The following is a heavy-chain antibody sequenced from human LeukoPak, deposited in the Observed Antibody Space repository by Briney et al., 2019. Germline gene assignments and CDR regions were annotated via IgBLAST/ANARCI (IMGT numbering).Heavy chain of an antibody. CDR1: GYTFTSYD. CDR3: ARGRGYGRRYYYYGMDV. J-gene: IGHJ6*02. D-gene: IGHD5-18*01. V-gene: IGHV1-8*01. Sequence: ASVKVSCKASGYTFTSYDINWVRQATGQGLEWMGWMNPNSGNTGYAQKFQGRVTMTRNTSISTAYMELSSLRSEDTAVYYCARGRGYGRRYYYYGMDVWGQGTTVTVSS. CDR2: MNPNSGNT.